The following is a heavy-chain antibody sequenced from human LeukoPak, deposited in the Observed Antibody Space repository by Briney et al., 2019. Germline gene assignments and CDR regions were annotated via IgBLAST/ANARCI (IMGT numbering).Heavy chain of an antibody. CDR2: IYYSGST. CDR3: ARGRAPYYDFWSGTYYFDY. V-gene: IGHV4-30-4*08. Sequence: PSETLSLTCTVSVGSISDSSYYWGWIRQPPGKGLEWIGYIYYSGSTYYNPSLKSRVTISVDTSKNQFSLKLSSVTAADTAVYYCARGRAPYYDFWSGTYYFDYWGQGTLVTVSP. CDR1: VGSISDSSYY. D-gene: IGHD3-3*01. J-gene: IGHJ4*02.